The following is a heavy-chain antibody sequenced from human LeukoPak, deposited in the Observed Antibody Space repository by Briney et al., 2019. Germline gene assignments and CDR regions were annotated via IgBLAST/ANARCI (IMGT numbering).Heavy chain of an antibody. J-gene: IGHJ4*02. D-gene: IGHD3-16*01. Sequence: QTGGSLRLSCAASGFTFSSYAMSWVRQAPGKGLEWVSAISGSGGSTYYADSVKGRFTISRDNSKNTLYLQMNSLRAEDTAVYYCAKDPNDYVWGSYARLRFDYRGQGTLVTVSS. CDR3: AKDPNDYVWGSYARLRFDY. CDR2: ISGSGGST. V-gene: IGHV3-23*01. CDR1: GFTFSSYA.